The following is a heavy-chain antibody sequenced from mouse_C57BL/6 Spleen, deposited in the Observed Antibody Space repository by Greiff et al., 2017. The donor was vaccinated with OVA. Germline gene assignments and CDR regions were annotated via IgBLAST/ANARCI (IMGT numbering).Heavy chain of an antibody. J-gene: IGHJ3*01. CDR2: IWSGGST. CDR3: ARNSGTGVFAY. V-gene: IGHV2-2*01. Sequence: VHLVESGPGLVQPSQSLSITCTVSGFSLTSYGVHWVRQSPGKGLEWLGVIWSGGSTDYNAAFISRLSISKDNSKSQVFFKMNSLQADDTAIYYCARNSGTGVFAYWGQGTLVTVSA. D-gene: IGHD3-3*01. CDR1: GFSLTSYG.